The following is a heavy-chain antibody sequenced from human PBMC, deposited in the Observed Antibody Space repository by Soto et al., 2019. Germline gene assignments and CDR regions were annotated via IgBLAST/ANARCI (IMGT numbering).Heavy chain of an antibody. CDR1: GFTFSNAW. V-gene: IGHV3-15*01. D-gene: IGHD6-13*01. CDR2: IKSKTDGGAA. J-gene: IGHJ5*02. Sequence: GGSLRLSCAASGFTFSNAWMSWVRQAPGKGLEWVGRIKSKTDGGAADYAAHVKGRFTISRDDSKNTLYLQMNSLKTEDTAVYYCTADTAFLGTGYSSSWYWFDPWGQGTLVTISS. CDR3: TADTAFLGTGYSSSWYWFDP.